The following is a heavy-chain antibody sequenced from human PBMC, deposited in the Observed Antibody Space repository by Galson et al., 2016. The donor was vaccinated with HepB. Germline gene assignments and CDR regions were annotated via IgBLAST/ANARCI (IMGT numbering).Heavy chain of an antibody. CDR3: AGGRPASVAHYDVDY. J-gene: IGHJ4*02. Sequence: SLRLSCAASGFIFGAHSMNWVRQAPGKGPEWVAYISESGAITYYADSVKGRFTLSRDHAENCLYLQMNSLRDDDTAVYYFAGGRPASVAHYDVDYWGQGTLVTVSS. CDR1: GFIFGAHS. V-gene: IGHV3-48*02. D-gene: IGHD5-12*01. CDR2: ISESGAIT.